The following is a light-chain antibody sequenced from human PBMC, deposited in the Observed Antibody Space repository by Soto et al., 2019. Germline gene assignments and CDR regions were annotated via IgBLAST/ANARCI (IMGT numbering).Light chain of an antibody. J-gene: IGLJ1*01. Sequence: QSALTQPASVSGSPGQSITISCTGTTSDVGGYNYVSWYQQRPGEAPKVIIFEVTNRPSGVSNRFSGSKSGNTASLTISGLQAEDEADYYCSSYTSISTLYVFGTGTKLTVL. CDR1: TSDVGGYNY. CDR3: SSYTSISTLYV. CDR2: EVT. V-gene: IGLV2-14*01.